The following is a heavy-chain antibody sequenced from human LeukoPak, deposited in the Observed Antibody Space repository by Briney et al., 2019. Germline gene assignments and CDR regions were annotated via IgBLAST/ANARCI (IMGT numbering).Heavy chain of an antibody. V-gene: IGHV3-23*01. D-gene: IGHD3-10*01. CDR1: GFTFSSYA. Sequence: GGSLRLSCAASGFTFSSYAMSWVRQAPGKGLEWVSAISGSGGSTYYADSVKGRFTISRDNSKNTLYLQMNSLRAEDTAVYYCARSPRSMVRGVNNWFDPWGQGTLVTVSS. CDR2: ISGSGGST. J-gene: IGHJ5*02. CDR3: ARSPRSMVRGVNNWFDP.